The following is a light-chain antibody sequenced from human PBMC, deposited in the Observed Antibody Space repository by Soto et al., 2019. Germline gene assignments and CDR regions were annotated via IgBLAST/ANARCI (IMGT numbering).Light chain of an antibody. CDR1: SSNIGRNA. Sequence: QAVVTQPPSASAAPGQRVTISCSGSSSNIGRNAVNWYRQFPGTAPKLLLFVNDRRPSGVPDRVSGSKSGASASVVISGLQSGDEADEYCAPWDDSLKGPIFSGCTKVTVL. CDR3: APWDDSLKGPI. V-gene: IGLV1-44*01. J-gene: IGLJ2*01. CDR2: VND.